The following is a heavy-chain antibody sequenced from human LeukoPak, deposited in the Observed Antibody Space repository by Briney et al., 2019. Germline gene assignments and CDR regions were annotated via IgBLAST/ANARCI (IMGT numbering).Heavy chain of an antibody. D-gene: IGHD3-10*01. CDR2: IYYSGST. J-gene: IGHJ4*02. V-gene: IGHV4-39*07. CDR1: GGSISSGSYY. Sequence: SETLSLTCTISGGSISSGSYYWGWIRQPPGRGLEWIGSIYYSGSTYYNPSLKSRVTISVDTSKNQFSLKLSSVTAADTAVYYCARDPGYYGSGSSPLDYWGQGTLVTVSS. CDR3: ARDPGYYGSGSSPLDY.